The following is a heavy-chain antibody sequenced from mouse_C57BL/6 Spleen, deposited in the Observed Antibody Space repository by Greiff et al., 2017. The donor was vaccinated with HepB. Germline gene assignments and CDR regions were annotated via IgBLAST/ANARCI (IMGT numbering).Heavy chain of an antibody. D-gene: IGHD4-1*01. CDR1: GFTFSSYA. Sequence: DVMLVESGGGLVKPGGSLKLSCAASGFTFSSYAMSWARQTPEKRLEWVATISDGGSYTYYPDNVKGRFTISRDNAKNNLYLQMSHLKSEDTAMYYCARDGKDYAMDYWGQGTSVTVSS. CDR3: ARDGKDYAMDY. J-gene: IGHJ4*01. V-gene: IGHV5-4*01. CDR2: ISDGGSYT.